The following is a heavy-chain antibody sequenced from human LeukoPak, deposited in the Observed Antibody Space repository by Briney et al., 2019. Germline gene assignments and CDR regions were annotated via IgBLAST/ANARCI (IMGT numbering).Heavy chain of an antibody. CDR2: IYWDEDK. CDR1: GFSLSTSGVG. CDR3: AHRTAHYDFWSGYATRYNWFDP. J-gene: IGHJ5*02. D-gene: IGHD3-3*01. V-gene: IGHV2-5*02. Sequence: ESGPTLVKPTQTLTLTCTFSGFSLSTSGVGVGRIRQPPGKALEWLALIYWDEDKRYSPSLKSRLTITKDTSKTQVVLTMTNMDPVDTATYYCAHRTAHYDFWSGYATRYNWFDPWGQGTLVTVSS.